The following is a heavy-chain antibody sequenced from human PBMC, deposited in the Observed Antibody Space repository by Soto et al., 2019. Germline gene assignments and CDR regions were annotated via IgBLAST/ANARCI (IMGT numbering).Heavy chain of an antibody. CDR2: ISAYNGNT. Sequence: QVQLVQSGAEVKKPGASVKVSCKASGYTFNSHGISWVRQAPGHGLEWMGWISAYNGNTNYAQRLKVRVIMTTDTSTSTAYMARRSLTSVDTAVYDCARGVSTTWYEPTDYWGQVTLVTVSS. D-gene: IGHD6-13*01. CDR3: ARGVSTTWYEPTDY. V-gene: IGHV1-18*04. CDR1: GYTFNSHG. J-gene: IGHJ4*02.